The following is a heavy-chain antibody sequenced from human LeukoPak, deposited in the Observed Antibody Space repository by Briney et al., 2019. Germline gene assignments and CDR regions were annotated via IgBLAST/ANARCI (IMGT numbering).Heavy chain of an antibody. D-gene: IGHD2-2*01. J-gene: IGHJ3*02. CDR2: IYYSGTT. CDR3: ARSYCSSSCYAVGAFDI. CDR1: GGSISSSSHY. V-gene: IGHV4-39*01. Sequence: PSETLSLTCTVSGGSISSSSHYWGRIRQPPGKGLEWMGSIYYSGTTYYSPSLKSRVTISVDMSKNQFSLRLSSVTAADTAAYYCARSYCSSSCYAVGAFDIWGQGTVVTVSS.